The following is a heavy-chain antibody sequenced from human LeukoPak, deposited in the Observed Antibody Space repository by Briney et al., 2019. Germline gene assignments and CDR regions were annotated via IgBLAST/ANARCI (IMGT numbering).Heavy chain of an antibody. Sequence: SQTLSLTCTVSGGSISSDNYYWSWIRQPAGKGLEWIGRIYTSGSTKYNPSLKSRVTMSVDTSKNQFSLKLSSVTAADTAVYYCARAQRRYDSSGYYYDHYYYYYMDVWGKGATVTVS. V-gene: IGHV4-61*02. CDR2: IYTSGST. CDR1: GGSISSDNYY. D-gene: IGHD3-22*01. CDR3: ARAQRRYDSSGYYYDHYYYYYMDV. J-gene: IGHJ6*03.